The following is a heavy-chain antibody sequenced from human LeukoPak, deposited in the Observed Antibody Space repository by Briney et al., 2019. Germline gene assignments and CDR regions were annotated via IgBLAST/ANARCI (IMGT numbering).Heavy chain of an antibody. CDR2: IGTADDT. CDR3: AREIRETVITRHYYYGIDV. Sequence: GGSLRLSCAASGFTFSTYDMHWVRQVTGKGLEWVSAIGTADDTYYLGSVKGRSTISRENAKNVLYLQMSSLRAEDTAVYYCAREIRETVITRHYYYGIDVWGQGTTVTVSS. V-gene: IGHV3-13*01. J-gene: IGHJ6*02. CDR1: GFTFSTYD. D-gene: IGHD1-7*01.